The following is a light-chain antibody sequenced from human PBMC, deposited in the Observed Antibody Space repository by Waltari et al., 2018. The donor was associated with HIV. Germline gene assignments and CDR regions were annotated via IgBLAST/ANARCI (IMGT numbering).Light chain of an antibody. V-gene: IGKV1-33*01. J-gene: IGKJ4*01. Sequence: DIQMTQSPSSLSASVVDRVTITCQASQDISNYLNWYQQKPGKAPKLLIYDASNLETGVPARFSGSGAGTDFTFTSSSLQPEDIATYDCQQYDNLPLTFGGGTKVEIK. CDR1: QDISNY. CDR2: DAS. CDR3: QQYDNLPLT.